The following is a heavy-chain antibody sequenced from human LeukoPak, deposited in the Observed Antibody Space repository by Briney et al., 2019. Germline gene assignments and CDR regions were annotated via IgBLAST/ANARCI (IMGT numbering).Heavy chain of an antibody. V-gene: IGHV1-2*02. J-gene: IGHJ4*02. D-gene: IGHD2-2*01. CDR2: INPNSGGT. CDR3: ARWYCSSTSCYVFDY. Sequence: ASVKVSCKASGYTFTGYYMHWVRQAPGQGLEWMGWINPNSGGTNYAQKFQGRVTMTRDTSISTAYMELSRLRSDDTAVYYCARWYCSSTSCYVFDYWGQRTLVTVSS. CDR1: GYTFTGYY.